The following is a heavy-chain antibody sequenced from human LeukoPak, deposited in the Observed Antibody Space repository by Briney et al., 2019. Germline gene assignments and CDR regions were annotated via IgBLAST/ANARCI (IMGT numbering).Heavy chain of an antibody. Sequence: HPGGSLRLSCAASGFTFSGSAMHWVRQASGKGLEWVGRIRSKANSYATAYAASVKGRFTISRDNSKNTLYLQMNSLRAEDTAVYYCAKDLLWFGELNTGGGDYWGQGTLVTVSS. CDR1: GFTFSGSA. CDR2: IRSKANSYAT. D-gene: IGHD3-10*01. J-gene: IGHJ4*02. CDR3: AKDLLWFGELNTGGGDY. V-gene: IGHV3-73*01.